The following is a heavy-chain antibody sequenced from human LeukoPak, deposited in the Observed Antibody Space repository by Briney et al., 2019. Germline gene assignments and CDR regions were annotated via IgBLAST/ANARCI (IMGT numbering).Heavy chain of an antibody. V-gene: IGHV4-39*07. CDR3: ARGLVLRYCSSTSCHPRYDY. CDR1: GGSISSSSYY. CDR2: INHSGST. D-gene: IGHD2-2*01. J-gene: IGHJ4*02. Sequence: SETLSLTCTVSGGSISSSSYYWSWIRQPPGKGLEWIGEINHSGSTNYNPSLKSRVTISVDTSKNQFSLKLSSVTAADTAVYYCARGLVLRYCSSTSCHPRYDYWGQGTLVTVSS.